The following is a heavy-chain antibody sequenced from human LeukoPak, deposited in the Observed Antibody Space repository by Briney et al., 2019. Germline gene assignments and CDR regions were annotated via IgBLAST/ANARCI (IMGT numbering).Heavy chain of an antibody. CDR3: ARLAYYSGGSCTAYQYYVMDV. D-gene: IGHD2-15*01. V-gene: IGHV3-48*03. J-gene: IGHJ6*02. CDR2: ISSRGSKI. CDR1: GFTFSSYE. Sequence: GGSLRLSCAASGFTFSSYEMKWVRQAPGRAGEWVLYISSRGSKIYSAAFMKDRFTISSDTANTSLYLQMGSLTAKDTAVYYCARLAYYSGGSCTAYQYYVMDVWGQGPTVPVSS.